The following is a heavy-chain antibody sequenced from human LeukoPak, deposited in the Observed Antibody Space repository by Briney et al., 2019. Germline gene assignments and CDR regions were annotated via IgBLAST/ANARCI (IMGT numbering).Heavy chain of an antibody. V-gene: IGHV3-7*01. CDR3: ARNYYDSSVYYSLCAFDI. CDR2: IKQDGSEK. D-gene: IGHD3-22*01. Sequence: GGSLRLSCAASGFTFSSDWMSWVRQAPGKGLEWVANIKQDGSEKYYVDSVKGRFTISRDNGTNSLYLQMNSLRAEDTAVYYCARNYYDSSVYYSLCAFDIRGQGTMVTVSS. CDR1: GFTFSSDW. J-gene: IGHJ3*02.